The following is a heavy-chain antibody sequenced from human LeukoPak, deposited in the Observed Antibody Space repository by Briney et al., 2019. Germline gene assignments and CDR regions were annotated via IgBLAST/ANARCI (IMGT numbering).Heavy chain of an antibody. CDR2: IFQSGIT. CDR1: GDSLNNNW. D-gene: IGHD6-13*01. Sequence: SSETLSLTCAVSGDSLNNNWWSWVRQPPGKGLEWIGEIFQSGITNYNPSVKSRVTISLDMSKNQFSLSLSSVTDADTAIYFCAKNAGYSQMHWGQGSLVTVSS. CDR3: AKNAGYSQMH. V-gene: IGHV4-4*02. J-gene: IGHJ1*01.